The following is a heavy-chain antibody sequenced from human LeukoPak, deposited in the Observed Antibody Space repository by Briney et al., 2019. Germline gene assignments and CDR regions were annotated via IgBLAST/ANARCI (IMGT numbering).Heavy chain of an antibody. J-gene: IGHJ4*02. Sequence: ASVKVSCKVSGYTFTKLSMHWVRQAPGKGLEWMGGFDPEDGETIYAQKFQGRVTMTEDTSTDTAYMELSSLRSEDTAVYYCELQSNRAYCSSTSCQNFDYWGQGTLVTVSS. CDR2: FDPEDGET. CDR3: ELQSNRAYCSSTSCQNFDY. CDR1: GYTFTKLS. D-gene: IGHD2-2*01. V-gene: IGHV1-24*01.